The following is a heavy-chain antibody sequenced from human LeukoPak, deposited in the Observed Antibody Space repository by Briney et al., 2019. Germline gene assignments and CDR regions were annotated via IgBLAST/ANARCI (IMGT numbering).Heavy chain of an antibody. CDR2: IIPIFGTA. Sequence: SVKVSCKASGGTFSSYAISWVRQAPGQGLEWMGGIIPIFGTANYAQKFQGRVTITADESTSTAYMELSSLRSEDTAVYYCARDLAVAGTLYYFDYWGQGTLVRLL. V-gene: IGHV1-69*13. CDR3: ARDLAVAGTLYYFDY. CDR1: GGTFSSYA. J-gene: IGHJ4*02. D-gene: IGHD6-19*01.